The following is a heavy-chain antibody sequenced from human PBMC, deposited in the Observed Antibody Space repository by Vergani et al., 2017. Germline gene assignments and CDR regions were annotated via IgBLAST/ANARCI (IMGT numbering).Heavy chain of an antibody. CDR1: GGSFSGYY. D-gene: IGHD1-26*01. V-gene: IGHV4-34*01. Sequence: QVQLQQWGAGLLKPSETLSLTCAVYGGSFSGYYWSWIRQPPGKGLEWIGEINHSGSTNYNPSLKSRVTISVDTSKNQFSLKLSSVTAADTAVYYCARDRVGANFPSGFDPWGQGTLVTVSS. J-gene: IGHJ5*02. CDR2: INHSGST. CDR3: ARDRVGANFPSGFDP.